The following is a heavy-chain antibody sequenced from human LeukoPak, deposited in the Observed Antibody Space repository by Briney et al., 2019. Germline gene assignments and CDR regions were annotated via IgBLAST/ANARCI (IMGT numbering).Heavy chain of an antibody. CDR3: ARDQRPGYCSGGSCFSYFDY. CDR2: IYYSGST. CDR1: GGSISSYY. V-gene: IGHV4-59*01. D-gene: IGHD2-15*01. Sequence: SETLSLTCTVSGGSISSYYWSWIRQPPGKGLEWIGYIYYSGSTNYNPSLKSRVTISVDTSKNQFSLKLSSVTAADTAVYYCARDQRPGYCSGGSCFSYFDYWGQGTLVTVSS. J-gene: IGHJ4*02.